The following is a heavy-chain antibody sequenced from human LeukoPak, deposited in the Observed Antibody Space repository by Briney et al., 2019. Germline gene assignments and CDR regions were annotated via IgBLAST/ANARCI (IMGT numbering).Heavy chain of an antibody. CDR3: AKAVQLERGYAFDI. V-gene: IGHV3-23*01. Sequence: GGSLRLSCAASGFTFSSYAMSWVHQAPGKGLQWVSASSGSGGSTYYADSVKGRFTISRDKSKNTMYLQMNSLRAEDTAVYYCAKAVQLERGYAFDIWGQGTMVTVSS. CDR2: SSGSGGST. J-gene: IGHJ3*02. CDR1: GFTFSSYA. D-gene: IGHD1-1*01.